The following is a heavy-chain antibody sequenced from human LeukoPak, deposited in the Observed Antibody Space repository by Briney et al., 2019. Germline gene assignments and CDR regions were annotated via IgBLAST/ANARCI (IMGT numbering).Heavy chain of an antibody. CDR2: INPNSGGT. J-gene: IGHJ4*02. CDR3: AREYYDSSAYNQEAIDY. CDR1: GYTFTDYY. Sequence: VASVQVSCKASGYTFTDYYMHWVRQAPGQGLEWLGWINPNSGGTNYAQKFQGRVTMTRDTSISTAYMELSRLRSDDTAVYYCAREYYDSSAYNQEAIDYWGQGTLVTVSS. D-gene: IGHD3-22*01. V-gene: IGHV1-2*02.